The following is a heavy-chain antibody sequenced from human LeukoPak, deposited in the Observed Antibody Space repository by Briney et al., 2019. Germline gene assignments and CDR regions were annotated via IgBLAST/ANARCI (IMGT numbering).Heavy chain of an antibody. J-gene: IGHJ3*02. Sequence: GGSLRLSGAASGCTFSSYDMHWVRQAPGRGLEWVSAIGIAGDTYYPDSVKGRFTISRENAKNSMYLQMNSLKDGDTAVYYCIRGGIQVSGIDAFDIRGQGTMVTVSS. CDR2: IGIAGDT. D-gene: IGHD5/OR15-5a*01. CDR1: GCTFSSYD. CDR3: IRGGIQVSGIDAFDI. V-gene: IGHV3-13*01.